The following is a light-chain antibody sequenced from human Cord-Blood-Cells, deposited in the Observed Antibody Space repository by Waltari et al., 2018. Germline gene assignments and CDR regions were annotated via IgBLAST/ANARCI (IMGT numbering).Light chain of an antibody. V-gene: IGLV2-23*01. J-gene: IGLJ3*02. Sequence: QSALTRPASVSGSPGQSITISCTGTSSDVGSYNLVSWYQQHPGKAPKLMIYEGSKRPSGVSNRFAGSKSGNTASLTSSGLQAEDEADYYCCSYAGSSTWVFGGGTKLTVL. CDR3: CSYAGSSTWV. CDR1: SSDVGSYNL. CDR2: EGS.